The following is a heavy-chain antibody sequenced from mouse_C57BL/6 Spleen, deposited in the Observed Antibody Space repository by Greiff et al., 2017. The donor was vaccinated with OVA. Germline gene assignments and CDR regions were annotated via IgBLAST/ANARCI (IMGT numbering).Heavy chain of an antibody. CDR3: ARSQYGNTWFAY. CDR1: GFTFSDYG. V-gene: IGHV5-17*01. Sequence: EVQVVESGGGLVKPGGSLKLSCAASGFTFSDYGMHWVRQAPEKGLEWVAYISRGSSTIYYADTVKGRFTISRDNATNTLFLQMTSLRSEDTAMYYCARSQYGNTWFAYWGQGTLVTVSA. J-gene: IGHJ3*01. D-gene: IGHD2-1*01. CDR2: ISRGSSTI.